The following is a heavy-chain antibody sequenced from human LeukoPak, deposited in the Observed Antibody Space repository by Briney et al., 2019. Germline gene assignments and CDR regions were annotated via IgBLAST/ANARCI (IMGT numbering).Heavy chain of an antibody. CDR3: ARVGSRIMDV. J-gene: IGHJ6*02. CDR1: GFTFDDYA. V-gene: IGHV3-9*01. D-gene: IGHD5/OR15-5a*01. Sequence: SLRLSCAASGFTFDDYAMHWVRQAPGKGLEWVSGISWNSGSIGYADSVKGRFTISRDNAKNSLYLQMNSLRAEDTAMYYCARVGSRIMDVWGQGTTVTVSS. CDR2: ISWNSGSI.